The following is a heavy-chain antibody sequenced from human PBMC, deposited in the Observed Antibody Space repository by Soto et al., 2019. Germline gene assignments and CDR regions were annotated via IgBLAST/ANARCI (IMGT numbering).Heavy chain of an antibody. D-gene: IGHD3-10*01. CDR3: ARAPRYGSVKLFDY. V-gene: IGHV6-1*01. CDR2: TYYRSKWYN. Sequence: TLSLTCAISGDSVSSNSAAWNWIRQSPSRGLEWLGRTYYRSKWYNDYAVSVKSRITINPDTSKNQFSLQLNSVTPEDTAVYYWARAPRYGSVKLFDYWGQGTLVTVSS. J-gene: IGHJ4*02. CDR1: GDSVSSNSAA.